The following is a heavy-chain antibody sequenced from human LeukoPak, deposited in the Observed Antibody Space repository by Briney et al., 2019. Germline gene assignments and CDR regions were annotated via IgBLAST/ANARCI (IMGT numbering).Heavy chain of an antibody. D-gene: IGHD5-18*01. CDR2: IYTSGST. CDR3: ARQGNTAMVSNGLLDY. CDR1: GGSISSYY. J-gene: IGHJ4*02. Sequence: PSETLSLTCTVSGGSISSYYWSWIRQPAGKGLEWIGRIYTSGSTNYNPSLKSRVTMSVDTSKNQFSLKLSSVTAADTAVYYCARQGNTAMVSNGLLDYWGQGTLVTVSS. V-gene: IGHV4-4*07.